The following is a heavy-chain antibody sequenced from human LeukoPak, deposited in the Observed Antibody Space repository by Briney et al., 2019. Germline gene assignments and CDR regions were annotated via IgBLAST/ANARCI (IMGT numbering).Heavy chain of an antibody. CDR3: AKDLQWLVPGAFDI. CDR2: IRYDGSNK. V-gene: IGHV3-30*02. Sequence: GGSLRLSCVASGFTFSNYGMHWVRQAPGKGLEWVAFIRYDGSNKYYAGSVKGRFTISRDNSKNTLYLQMNSLRAEDTAVYHCAKDLQWLVPGAFDIWGQGTMVTVSS. CDR1: GFTFSNYG. J-gene: IGHJ3*02. D-gene: IGHD6-19*01.